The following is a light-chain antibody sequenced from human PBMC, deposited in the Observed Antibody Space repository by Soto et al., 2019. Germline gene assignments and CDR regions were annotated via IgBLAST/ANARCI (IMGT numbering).Light chain of an antibody. CDR2: KAS. CDR3: QQYNTYLLT. J-gene: IGKJ4*01. CDR1: QSISAW. Sequence: DIQMTQSPSTLSASVGDRVTITCRASQSISAWLAWYQQKPGKAPNLLIYKASSLESGVPSRFSGSGSGTEFTLTISSLQPDDFATYYCQQYNTYLLTFGGGTTVEIK. V-gene: IGKV1-5*03.